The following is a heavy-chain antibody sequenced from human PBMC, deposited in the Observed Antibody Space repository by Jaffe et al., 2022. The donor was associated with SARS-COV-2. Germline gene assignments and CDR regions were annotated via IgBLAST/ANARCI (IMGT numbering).Heavy chain of an antibody. CDR3: ARAPGLQELTYYFDY. CDR2: ISSSSSYI. J-gene: IGHJ4*02. D-gene: IGHD1-7*01. V-gene: IGHV3-21*01. Sequence: EVQLVESGGGLVKPGGSLRLSCAASGFTFSSYSMNWVRQAPGKGLEWVSSISSSSSYIYYADSVKGRFTISRDNAKNSLYLQMNSLRAEDTAVYYCARAPGLQELTYYFDYWGQGTLVTVSS. CDR1: GFTFSSYS.